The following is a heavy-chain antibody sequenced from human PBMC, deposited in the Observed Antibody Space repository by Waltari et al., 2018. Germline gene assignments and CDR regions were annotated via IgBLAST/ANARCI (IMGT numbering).Heavy chain of an antibody. V-gene: IGHV3-23*01. Sequence: EVQLLESGGGLVQPGGSLRLSCAASGFTFSSYAMSWVRQAPGKGLEWVSAISGSGGSTYYADSGKGRLTISRDNSKNTLYLQMNSLRAEDTAVYYCAKRGSGWYDYYYGMDVWGQGTTVTVSS. CDR1: GFTFSSYA. D-gene: IGHD6-19*01. J-gene: IGHJ6*02. CDR3: AKRGSGWYDYYYGMDV. CDR2: ISGSGGST.